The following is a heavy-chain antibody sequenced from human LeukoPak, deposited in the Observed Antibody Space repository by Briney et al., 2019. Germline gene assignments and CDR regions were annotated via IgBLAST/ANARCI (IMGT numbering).Heavy chain of an antibody. J-gene: IGHJ4*02. V-gene: IGHV5-51*01. Sequence: GGSLKISCKGSGYSFTSYWVGWVRQMPGKGLEWMGIIYPGDSDTRYSPSFQGQVTISADKSISTAYLHWSSLKASDTAMYYCTRQPIYCSTTSCPQADYWGQGTLVTVSS. CDR3: TRQPIYCSTTSCPQADY. CDR1: GYSFTSYW. CDR2: IYPGDSDT. D-gene: IGHD2-2*01.